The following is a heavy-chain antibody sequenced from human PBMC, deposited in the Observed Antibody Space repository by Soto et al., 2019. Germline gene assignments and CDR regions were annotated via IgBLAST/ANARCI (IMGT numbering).Heavy chain of an antibody. CDR3: ARRGGSGSYRGHYFDY. J-gene: IGHJ4*02. CDR1: GGSISSGGYY. Sequence: PSETLSLTCTVSGGSISSGGYYWSWIRQHPGKGLDWIGYIYYSGSTYYNPSLKSRVTISVDTSKNQFSLKLSSVTAADTAVYYCARRGGSGSYRGHYFDYWGQGTLVTVSS. V-gene: IGHV4-31*03. CDR2: IYYSGST. D-gene: IGHD3-10*01.